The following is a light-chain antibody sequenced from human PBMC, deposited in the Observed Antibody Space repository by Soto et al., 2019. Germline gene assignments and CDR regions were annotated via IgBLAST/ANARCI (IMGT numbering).Light chain of an antibody. CDR3: CSYAGSSTSV. J-gene: IGLJ2*01. CDR2: EGS. Sequence: QSVLTQPASVSGSPGQSITISCTGTNSDVGSYNLVSWYQQHPGKAPKLMIYEGSKRPSGVSDRFSGSKSGNTASLTISGLQAEDEADYYCCSYAGSSTSVFGGGTKLTVL. V-gene: IGLV2-23*01. CDR1: NSDVGSYNL.